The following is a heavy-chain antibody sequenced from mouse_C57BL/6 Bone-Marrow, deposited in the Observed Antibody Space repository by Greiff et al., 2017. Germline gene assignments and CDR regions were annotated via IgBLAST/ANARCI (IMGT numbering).Heavy chain of an antibody. CDR1: GFSLTSYG. V-gene: IGHV2-2*01. CDR3: ASPLTTNYAMDY. D-gene: IGHD2-12*01. J-gene: IGHJ4*01. Sequence: VMLVESGPGLVQPSQSLSITCTVSGFSLTSYGVHWVRQSPGKGLEWLGVIWSGGSTDYNAAFISRLSISKDNSKSQVFFKMNSLQADDTAIYYWASPLTTNYAMDYWGQGTSVTVSS. CDR2: IWSGGST.